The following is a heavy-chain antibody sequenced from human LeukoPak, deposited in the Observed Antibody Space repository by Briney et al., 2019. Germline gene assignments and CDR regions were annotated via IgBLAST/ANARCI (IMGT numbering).Heavy chain of an antibody. V-gene: IGHV3-30-3*01. J-gene: IGHJ4*02. CDR2: ISYDGSNK. CDR3: ARDRVGATDYFDY. D-gene: IGHD1-26*01. CDR1: GFDFSSNW. Sequence: GGSLRLSCAASGFDFSSNWMHWVRHAPGQGQVWVAVISYDGSNKYYADSVKGRFTISRDNSKNTLYLQMNSLRAEDTAVYYCARDRVGATDYFDYWGQGTLVTVSS.